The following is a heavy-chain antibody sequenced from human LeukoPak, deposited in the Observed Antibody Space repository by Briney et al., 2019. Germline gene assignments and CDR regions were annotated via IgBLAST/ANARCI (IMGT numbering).Heavy chain of an antibody. V-gene: IGHV3-33*01. Sequence: GGSLRLSCAASGFTFSSYGMHWVRQAPGKGLEWVAVIWYDGSNKYYADPVKGRFTISRDNSKNTLYLQMNSLRAEDTAVYYCARDGYDSSGYYYSIPHYFDYWGQGTLVTVSS. D-gene: IGHD3-22*01. CDR1: GFTFSSYG. CDR2: IWYDGSNK. CDR3: ARDGYDSSGYYYSIPHYFDY. J-gene: IGHJ4*02.